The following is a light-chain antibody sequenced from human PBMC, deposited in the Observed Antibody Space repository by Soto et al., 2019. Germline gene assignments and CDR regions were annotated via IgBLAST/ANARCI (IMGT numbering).Light chain of an antibody. V-gene: IGLV2-8*01. CDR3: SSYAGSNNFV. CDR1: SSDVGYYDY. J-gene: IGLJ1*01. Sequence: QSVLTQPPSASGFPGQSVTISCTGTSSDVGYYDYVSWYQQHPGKAPKLVIYEVTKRPSGVPDRVSASKSGNTASLTVSGLWAEDEADYYCSSYAGSNNFVFGSGTKVTVL. CDR2: EVT.